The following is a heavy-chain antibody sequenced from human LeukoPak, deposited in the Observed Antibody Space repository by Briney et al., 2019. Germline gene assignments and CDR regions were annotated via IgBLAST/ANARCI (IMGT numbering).Heavy chain of an antibody. Sequence: ASVKVSCKASGYTFTGYYMHWVRQAPGQGLEWMGWINPNSGGTNYAQKFQGRVTMTRDTPISTAYMELSRLRSDDTAVYYCARDQSRWLSRLGAFDIWGQGQWSPSLQ. D-gene: IGHD6-19*01. CDR2: INPNSGGT. V-gene: IGHV1-2*02. J-gene: IGHJ3*02. CDR3: ARDQSRWLSRLGAFDI. CDR1: GYTFTGYY.